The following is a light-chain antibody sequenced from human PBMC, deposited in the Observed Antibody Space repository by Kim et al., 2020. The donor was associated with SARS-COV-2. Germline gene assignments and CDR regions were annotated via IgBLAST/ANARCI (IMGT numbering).Light chain of an antibody. CDR1: PFIGNTD. Sequence: PLERADPPSRASPFIGNTDSDSCQHRPGQAPRLLIYGASTRLIVTPDTFSGSGSGTDFTLTISRLEPEKFAVYYCLKYGRPGTFVQGTKRDIK. CDR2: GAS. CDR3: LKYGRPGT. J-gene: IGKJ1*01. V-gene: IGKV3-20*01.